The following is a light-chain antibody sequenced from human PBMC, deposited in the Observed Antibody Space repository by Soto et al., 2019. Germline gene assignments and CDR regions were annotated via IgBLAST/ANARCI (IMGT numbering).Light chain of an antibody. CDR3: ETWDTSLSAGV. CDR1: SSNIGNNY. V-gene: IGLV1-51*01. Sequence: QSVLTQPPSVSAAPGQAVTISCSGSSSNIGNNYVSWYQHLPGTAPKLLIYNNNKRPSGIPDRFSGSKSGTSATLDITGLQTGDEAEYYCETWDTSLSAGVFGGGTKLTVL. J-gene: IGLJ2*01. CDR2: NNN.